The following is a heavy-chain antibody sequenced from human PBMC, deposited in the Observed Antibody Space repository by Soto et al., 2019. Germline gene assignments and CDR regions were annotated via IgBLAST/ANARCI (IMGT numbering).Heavy chain of an antibody. V-gene: IGHV3-30-3*01. CDR3: ARGYQYSDY. Sequence: ESGGGVVQPGRSLRLSCAASGFTFSSYAMHWVRQAPGKGLEWVAVISYDGSNKYYADSVKGRFTISRDNSKNTLYLQMNSLRAEDTAVYYCARGYQYSDYWGQGTLVTVSS. J-gene: IGHJ4*02. CDR1: GFTFSSYA. D-gene: IGHD2-2*01. CDR2: ISYDGSNK.